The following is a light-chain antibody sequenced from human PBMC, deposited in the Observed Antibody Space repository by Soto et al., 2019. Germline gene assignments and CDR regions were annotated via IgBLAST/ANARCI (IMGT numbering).Light chain of an antibody. V-gene: IGLV2-14*01. CDR1: SNDVGGYNY. Sequence: QSALTQPASVSGSPGQSITISCTGTSNDVGGYNYVSWYQQHPGKAPKLMIYDVSNRPSGVSNRFSGSKSGNTASLTISGLQAEDEADYYSSSYTSSSPVVFGGGTKLTVL. CDR3: SSYTSSSPVV. J-gene: IGLJ2*01. CDR2: DVS.